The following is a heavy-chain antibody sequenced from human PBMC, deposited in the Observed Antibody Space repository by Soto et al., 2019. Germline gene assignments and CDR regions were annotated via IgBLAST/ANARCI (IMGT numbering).Heavy chain of an antibody. Sequence: EVQLLESGGGLAQPGGSLRLSCATSGFTFSSYVMSWVRQAPGKGLEWVSSISASGGSTYYAESVKGRFTISRDNSRNTLYLQVNSLRDEDTAVYYCANRWASSSCHLYFDYWGQGTVVTVSS. D-gene: IGHD6-6*01. J-gene: IGHJ4*02. CDR1: GFTFSSYV. CDR2: ISASGGST. CDR3: ANRWASSSCHLYFDY. V-gene: IGHV3-23*01.